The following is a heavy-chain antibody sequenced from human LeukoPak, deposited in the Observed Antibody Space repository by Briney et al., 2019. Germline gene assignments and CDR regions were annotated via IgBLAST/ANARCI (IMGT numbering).Heavy chain of an antibody. V-gene: IGHV7-4-1*02. J-gene: IGHJ4*02. CDR3: ARVDGYSSGLSPPYFDY. Sequence: ASVTVSCTASGYTFTSYAMNWVRQAPGQGLEWMGWINTNTGNPTYAQGFTGRFVFSLDTSVSTAYLQISSLKAEDTAVYYCARVDGYSSGLSPPYFDYWGQGTLVTVSS. CDR2: INTNTGNP. D-gene: IGHD6-19*01. CDR1: GYTFTSYA.